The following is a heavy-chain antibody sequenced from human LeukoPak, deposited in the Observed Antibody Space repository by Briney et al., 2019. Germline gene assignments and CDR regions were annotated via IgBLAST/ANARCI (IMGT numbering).Heavy chain of an antibody. CDR3: ARGNYRIRYFDLDYYYYGMDV. V-gene: IGHV4-59*12. CDR1: GGSISSYY. Sequence: SETLSLTCTVSGGSISSYYWSWIRQPPGKGLEWIGNIYYSGSTNYNPSLKSRVTISVDTSKNQFSLKLSSVTAADTAVYYCARGNYRIRYFDLDYYYYGMDVWGQGTTVTVSS. CDR2: IYYSGST. J-gene: IGHJ6*02. D-gene: IGHD3-9*01.